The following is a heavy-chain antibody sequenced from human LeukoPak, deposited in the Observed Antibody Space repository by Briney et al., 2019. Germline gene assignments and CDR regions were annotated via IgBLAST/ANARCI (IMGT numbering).Heavy chain of an antibody. J-gene: IGHJ4*02. V-gene: IGHV1-3*01. CDR1: GYTFTSYA. CDR3: ARGIAAAGTYFDY. D-gene: IGHD6-13*01. CDR2: INAGNGNT. Sequence: EASVKVSCKASGYTFTSYAMHWVRQAPGQRLEWMGWINAGNGNTKYSQKFQGRVTITRDTSASTAYMELSSLRSEDTAVHYCARGIAAAGTYFDYWGQGTLATVSS.